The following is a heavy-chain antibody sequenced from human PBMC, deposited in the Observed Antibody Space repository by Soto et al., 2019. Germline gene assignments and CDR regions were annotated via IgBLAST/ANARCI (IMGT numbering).Heavy chain of an antibody. D-gene: IGHD3-3*01. CDR2: ISAYNGNT. CDR1: GYTFTSYG. V-gene: IGHV1-18*01. J-gene: IGHJ5*02. Sequence: ASGKVSCKASGYTFTSYGISWVRQAPGQGLEWMGWISAYNGNTNYAQKLQGRVTMTTDTSTSTAYMELRSLRSDDTAVYYCARGPYYDFWSGYYNWFDPWGQGTLVTVSS. CDR3: ARGPYYDFWSGYYNWFDP.